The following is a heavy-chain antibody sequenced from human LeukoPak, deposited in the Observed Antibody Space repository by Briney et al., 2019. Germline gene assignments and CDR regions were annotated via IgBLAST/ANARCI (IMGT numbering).Heavy chain of an antibody. D-gene: IGHD6-13*01. V-gene: IGHV4-31*03. CDR2: IYYSGST. J-gene: IGHJ3*02. Sequence: SETLSLTCTVSGGSISGGGYSWSWIRQHPGKGLEWIGYIYYSGSTYYNPSLKSRVTISVDTSKNQFSLKLSSVTAADTAVYYCARSFDIAAAGSLGAFDIWGQGTMVTVSS. CDR3: ARSFDIAAAGSLGAFDI. CDR1: GGSISGGGYS.